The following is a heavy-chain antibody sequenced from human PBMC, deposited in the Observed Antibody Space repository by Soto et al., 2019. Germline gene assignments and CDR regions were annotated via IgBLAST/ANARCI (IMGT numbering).Heavy chain of an antibody. CDR2: IYYSGST. CDR3: ARDTGYCGGDCSLYYYYGMDV. Sequence: KPSETLSLTCTVSVGSISSGGYYWSWILQHPGKALEWIGYIYYSGSTYYNPSLKSRVTISVDTSKNQFSLKLSSVTAADTAVYYCARDTGYCGGDCSLYYYYGMDVWGQGTTVTVSS. CDR1: VGSISSGGYY. V-gene: IGHV4-31*03. J-gene: IGHJ6*02. D-gene: IGHD2-21*02.